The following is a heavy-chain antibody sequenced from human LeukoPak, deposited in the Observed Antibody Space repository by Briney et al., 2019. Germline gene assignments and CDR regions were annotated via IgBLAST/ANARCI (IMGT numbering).Heavy chain of an antibody. Sequence: PGGTLRLSCAASGFTFSSYGMSWVRQAPGKGLEWVSAISGSGGSTYYADSVKGRFTISRDNSKNTLYLQMNSLRAEDTAVYYCAKAAYYDILTGYRNDAFDIWGQGTMVTVSS. J-gene: IGHJ3*02. D-gene: IGHD3-9*01. CDR1: GFTFSSYG. CDR2: ISGSGGST. CDR3: AKAAYYDILTGYRNDAFDI. V-gene: IGHV3-23*01.